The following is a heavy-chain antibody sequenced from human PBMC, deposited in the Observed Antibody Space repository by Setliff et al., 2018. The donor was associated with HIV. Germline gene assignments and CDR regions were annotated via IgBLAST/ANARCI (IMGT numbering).Heavy chain of an antibody. CDR3: AREGFYNSYYYYMDV. CDR1: DGSISNYY. V-gene: IGHV4-4*07. J-gene: IGHJ6*03. CDR2: IFTSGTT. D-gene: IGHD2-2*02. Sequence: SETLSLTCTVADGSISNYYWNWIRQHAGKGLEWIGRIFTSGTTNYNPSLRSRVTISVDTSKNQFSLRLSSVTAADTAVYYCAREGFYNSYYYYMDVWGIGTTVTVSS.